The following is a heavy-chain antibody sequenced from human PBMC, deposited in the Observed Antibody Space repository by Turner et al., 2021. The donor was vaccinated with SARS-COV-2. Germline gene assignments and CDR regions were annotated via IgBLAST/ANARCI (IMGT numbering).Heavy chain of an antibody. D-gene: IGHD6-19*01. V-gene: IGHV1-69*04. CDR3: ARGQGSGWRPFDL. J-gene: IGHJ2*01. CDR1: GGTFSSYA. CDR2: IITILGIA. Sequence: QVQLVQSGAEVKKPGSSVKVSCKASGGTFSSYASSWVRQAPGQGLGWMGRIITILGIANYAQKFQGRVTITADTSTSTAYMELSSLRAEDTAVYYCARGQGSGWRPFDLWGRGTLFTVSS.